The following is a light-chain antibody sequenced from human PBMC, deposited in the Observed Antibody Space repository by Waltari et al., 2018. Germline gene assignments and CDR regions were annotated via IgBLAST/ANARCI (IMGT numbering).Light chain of an antibody. CDR3: SSYATGSNSV. Sequence: QSALTQPASVSGSPGPSITISCPGTSSDAGGYNFVSWYQHHPGKAPKLMIYNVNNRPSGVSDRFAGSKSGNTASLTISGLQAEDEADYYCSSYATGSNSVFGSGTKVTVL. J-gene: IGLJ1*01. V-gene: IGLV2-14*03. CDR2: NVN. CDR1: SSDAGGYNF.